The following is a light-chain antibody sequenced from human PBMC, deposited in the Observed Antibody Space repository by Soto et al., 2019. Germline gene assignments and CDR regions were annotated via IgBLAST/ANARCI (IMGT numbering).Light chain of an antibody. V-gene: IGKV3-20*01. CDR3: QQYGSSLFT. CDR2: GAS. CDR1: QSVSSSY. J-gene: IGKJ3*01. Sequence: EIVLTQSPGTLSLSPGERATLSCRASQSVSSSYLAWYQQKPGQAPRLLIYGASSRATGIPDRFSSSGSGRDFTLTISRLEPEDFAVYYCQQYGSSLFTFGPGTKVDIK.